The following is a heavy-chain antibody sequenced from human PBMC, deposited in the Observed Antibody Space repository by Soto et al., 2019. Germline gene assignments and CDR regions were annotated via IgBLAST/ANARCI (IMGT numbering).Heavy chain of an antibody. V-gene: IGHV3-21*01. D-gene: IGHD2-15*01. J-gene: IGHJ4*02. Sequence: GGSLRLSCAASGFTFSSYSMNWVRQAPGKGLEWVSSISSSSSYIYYADSVKGRFTISRDNAKNSLYLQMNSLRAEDTAVYYCARGRPKGGKGPLDYWGQGTVVTVSS. CDR3: ARGRPKGGKGPLDY. CDR2: ISSSSSYI. CDR1: GFTFSSYS.